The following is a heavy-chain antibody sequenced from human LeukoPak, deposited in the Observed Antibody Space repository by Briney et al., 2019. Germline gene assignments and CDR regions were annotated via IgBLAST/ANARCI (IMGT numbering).Heavy chain of an antibody. D-gene: IGHD6-25*01. V-gene: IGHV3-74*01. Sequence: TGGSLSLSCAASGFTFSSYWMHWVRQAPGKGLVWVSRINSDGSSTSYADSVKGRFTISRDNAMNTLYLQMNSLRAEDTAVYYCARAPLHRSGGWFDPWGQGTLVTVSS. J-gene: IGHJ5*02. CDR3: ARAPLHRSGGWFDP. CDR2: INSDGSST. CDR1: GFTFSSYW.